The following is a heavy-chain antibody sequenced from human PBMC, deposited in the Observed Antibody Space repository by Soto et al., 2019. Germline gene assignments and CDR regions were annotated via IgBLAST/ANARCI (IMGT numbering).Heavy chain of an antibody. D-gene: IGHD2-15*01. V-gene: IGHV3-11*01. CDR3: ARGIRGYCSGGSCYPPSDY. CDR1: GFTFSDYY. J-gene: IGHJ4*02. CDR2: ITGGGNTI. Sequence: GGSLRLSCAASGFTFSDYYMSWIRQAPGKGLEWVSYITGGGNTIYYADSVKGRFTISRDNAKNSLYLQMNSLRAEDTALYYCARGIRGYCSGGSCYPPSDYWGQGTLVTVSS.